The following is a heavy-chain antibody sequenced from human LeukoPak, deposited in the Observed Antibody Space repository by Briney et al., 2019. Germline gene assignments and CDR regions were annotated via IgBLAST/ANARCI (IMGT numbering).Heavy chain of an antibody. CDR3: ASGYNASGSYLAGDFDY. CDR1: GFSFGSYW. D-gene: IGHD3-10*01. Sequence: QPGGSLRLSCAASGFSFGSYWMTWVRQAPGKGLEWVANISQDGGEKYYVDSVKGRFTISRDNAKNSLYVQMNSLRAEDTAVYYCASGYNASGSYLAGDFDYWGQGTLVTVSS. CDR2: ISQDGGEK. V-gene: IGHV3-7*05. J-gene: IGHJ4*02.